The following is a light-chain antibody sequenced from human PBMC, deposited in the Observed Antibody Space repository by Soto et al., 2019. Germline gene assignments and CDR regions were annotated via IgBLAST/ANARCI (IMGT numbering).Light chain of an antibody. CDR1: QGITNY. CDR2: GAS. Sequence: IPMTQSPSSLSASVGYRVTITCQASQGITNYLNWYQQKPGKAPKLLIYGASNLETGVPSRFSGSGSGTDFTFTISSLQAEDIATYFCQQYDSVFTFGQGTRLE. V-gene: IGKV1-33*01. J-gene: IGKJ5*01. CDR3: QQYDSVFT.